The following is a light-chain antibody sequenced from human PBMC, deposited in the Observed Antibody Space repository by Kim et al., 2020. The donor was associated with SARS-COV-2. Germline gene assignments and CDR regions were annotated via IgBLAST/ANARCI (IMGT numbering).Light chain of an antibody. J-gene: IGKJ2*01. V-gene: IGKV3-20*01. CDR3: QQYGSSQGYT. CDR1: QSVSSTY. CDR2: GAS. Sequence: EIVLTQSPGPLSLSPGERATLSCRASQSVSSTYLAWYQQKPGQAPRLLIYGASSRATGIPDRFSGSGSETDFTLIISRLEPEDFAVYYCQQYGSSQGYTFGQGTKLEI.